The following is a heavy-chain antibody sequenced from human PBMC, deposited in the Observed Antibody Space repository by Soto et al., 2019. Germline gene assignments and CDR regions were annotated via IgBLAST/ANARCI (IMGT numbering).Heavy chain of an antibody. CDR1: GGSISSYY. D-gene: IGHD5-18*01. CDR2: IYYSGST. Sequence: PSETLSLTCTVSGGSISSYYWSWIRQPPGKGLEWIGYIYYSGSTNYNPSLKSRVTISVDTSKNQFSLKLSSVTAADTAVYYCASLTKLQLWYGGDYHYGMDVWGQGTTVTVS. CDR3: ASLTKLQLWYGGDYHYGMDV. J-gene: IGHJ6*02. V-gene: IGHV4-59*01.